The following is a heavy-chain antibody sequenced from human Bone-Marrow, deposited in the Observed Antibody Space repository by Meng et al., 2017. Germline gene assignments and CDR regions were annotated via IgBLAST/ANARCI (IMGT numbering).Heavy chain of an antibody. CDR1: GFTVSSNY. Sequence: SLKISCAASGFTVSSNYMSWVRQAPGKGLEWVSGISWNSGSIGYADSVKGRFTISRDNAKNSLYLQMNSLRAEDTALYYCAKGNSSSWFYYWGQGTLVIVSS. J-gene: IGHJ4*02. CDR2: ISWNSGSI. CDR3: AKGNSSSWFYY. V-gene: IGHV3-9*01. D-gene: IGHD6-13*01.